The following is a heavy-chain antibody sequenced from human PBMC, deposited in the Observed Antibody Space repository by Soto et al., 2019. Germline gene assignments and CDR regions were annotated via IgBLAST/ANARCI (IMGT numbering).Heavy chain of an antibody. Sequence: GESLKISCKGDGYTFTGYWIGWVRQMPGKGLELIGLIYPGDSDTRYSPSFQGRVTISADKSISTAFLQWSSLRASDTAMYYCASQKTVIRGPLSSNWFDPWGQGTLVTVSS. D-gene: IGHD1-1*01. CDR1: GYTFTGYW. CDR3: ASQKTVIRGPLSSNWFDP. CDR2: IYPGDSDT. V-gene: IGHV5-51*01. J-gene: IGHJ5*02.